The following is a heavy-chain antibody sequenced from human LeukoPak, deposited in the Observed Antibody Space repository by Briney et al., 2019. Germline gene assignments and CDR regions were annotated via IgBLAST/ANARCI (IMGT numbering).Heavy chain of an antibody. CDR2: IYYSGST. CDR3: ASQYGSGTPLGY. J-gene: IGHJ4*02. V-gene: IGHV4-31*03. Sequence: PSETLSLTCTVSGGSIRSGGYYWSWIRQPPGKGLEWIGYIYYSGSTYYNPSLKSRVTISVDTSKNQFSLKLSSVTAADTAVYYCASQYGSGTPLGYWGQGTLVTVSS. CDR1: GGSIRSGGYY. D-gene: IGHD3-10*01.